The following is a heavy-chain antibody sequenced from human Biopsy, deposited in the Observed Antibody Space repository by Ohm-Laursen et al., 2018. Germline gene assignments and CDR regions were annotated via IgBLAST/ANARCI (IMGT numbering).Heavy chain of an antibody. CDR3: ARGYSV. V-gene: IGHV3-7*01. CDR2: IKEDGSEI. Sequence: SLRLSCAASGFSFRDYCMSWVRRAPGKGLEWVATIKEDGSEIKYVASVKGRFTISRDNTESSLCLQMNNLTAEDTAVYYCARGYSVWGQGTTVTVSS. D-gene: IGHD5-18*01. J-gene: IGHJ6*02. CDR1: GFSFRDYC.